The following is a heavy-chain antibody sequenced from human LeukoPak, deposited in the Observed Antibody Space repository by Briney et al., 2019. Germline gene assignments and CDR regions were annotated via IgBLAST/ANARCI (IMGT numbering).Heavy chain of an antibody. CDR3: AKVKRYCSGGSCWYDAFDI. V-gene: IGHV3-30*18. Sequence: GGSLRLSCAASGFTFSSYGMHWVRQAPGKGLEWVAVISYDGSNKYYADSVKGRFTISRDNSKNTLYLQMNSLRAEDTAVYYCAKVKRYCSGGSCWYDAFDIWGQGTMVTVSS. J-gene: IGHJ3*02. CDR1: GFTFSSYG. CDR2: ISYDGSNK. D-gene: IGHD2-15*01.